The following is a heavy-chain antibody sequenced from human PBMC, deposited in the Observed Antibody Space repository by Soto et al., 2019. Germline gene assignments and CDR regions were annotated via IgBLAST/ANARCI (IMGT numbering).Heavy chain of an antibody. V-gene: IGHV4-30-4*01. Sequence: PSETLSLTCTVSGGSISNGDYHWSWIRQPPGKGLEWIGYFYYSGSTDYNPSLKSRVTISVDTSKNHFSLKLRSVTAADTAVYYCVREPQGFYYDSSGFENDSWGQGTLVTVSS. CDR3: VREPQGFYYDSSGFENDS. CDR1: GGSISNGDYH. CDR2: FYYSGST. D-gene: IGHD3-22*01. J-gene: IGHJ4*02.